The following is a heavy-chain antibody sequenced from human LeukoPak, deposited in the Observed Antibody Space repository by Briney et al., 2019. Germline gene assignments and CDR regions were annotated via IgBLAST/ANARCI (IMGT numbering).Heavy chain of an antibody. CDR2: IYTSGSI. D-gene: IGHD7-27*01. V-gene: IGHV4-4*07. J-gene: IGHJ4*02. CDR3: ARAIRTGLGIGSFDG. Sequence: PSETLSLTCTVSGGSISSYYWSWIRQPAGKGLEWIGRIYTSGSIYYNPSLKGRVTISVDTSKNQFSLKLNSLTAADTAVYYCARAIRTGLGIGSFDGWGQGMLVTVSS. CDR1: GGSISSYY.